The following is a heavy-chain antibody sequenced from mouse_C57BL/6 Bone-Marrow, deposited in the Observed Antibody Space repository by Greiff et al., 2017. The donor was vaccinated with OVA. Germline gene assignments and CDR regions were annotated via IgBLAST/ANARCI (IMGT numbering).Heavy chain of an antibody. CDR3: ARDWRGYYAMDY. CDR1: GFTFSDYY. Sequence: LQQSEGGLVQPGSSMKLSCTASGFTFSDYYMAWVRQVPEKGLEWVANINYDGSSTYYLDSLKSRFIISRDNAKNILYLQMSSLKSEDTATYYCARDWRGYYAMDYWGQGTSVTVSS. V-gene: IGHV5-16*01. CDR2: INYDGSST. J-gene: IGHJ4*01.